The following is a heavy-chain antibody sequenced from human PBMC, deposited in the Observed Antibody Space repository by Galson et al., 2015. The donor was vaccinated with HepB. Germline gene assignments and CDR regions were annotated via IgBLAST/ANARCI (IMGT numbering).Heavy chain of an antibody. CDR3: AKSRRFNDLDY. CDR2: IIPIVGIG. J-gene: IGHJ4*01. V-gene: IGHV1-69*02. D-gene: IGHD1-1*01. Sequence: SCKASGGTFSSDTISWVRQAPGQGLEWMGRIIPIVGIGKYAQKFQGRVTITADKSTTTAYMEVSSLRSEDTAIYYCAKSRRFNDLDYWGQGTLVTVSS. CDR1: GGTFSSDT.